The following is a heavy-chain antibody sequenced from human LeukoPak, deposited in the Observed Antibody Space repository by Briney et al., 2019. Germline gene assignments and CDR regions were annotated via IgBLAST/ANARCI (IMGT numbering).Heavy chain of an antibody. CDR2: ISGSGGST. V-gene: IGHV3-23*01. Sequence: PGGSLRLSCAASGFTFSSYAMSWVRQAPGKGLEWVSVISGSGGSTYYADSVKGRFTISRDNSKNTLYLQMNSLRAEDTAGYYCAKKMSGYYSFDHWGQGTLVTVSS. CDR3: AKKMSGYYSFDH. CDR1: GFTFSSYA. D-gene: IGHD3-3*01. J-gene: IGHJ4*02.